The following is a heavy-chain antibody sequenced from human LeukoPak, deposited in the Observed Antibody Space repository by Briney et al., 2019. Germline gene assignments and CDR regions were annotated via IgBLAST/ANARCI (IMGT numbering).Heavy chain of an antibody. V-gene: IGHV3-9*01. CDR3: ARETTDDYGDPGDY. CDR2: ISWNSGSI. CDR1: GFTFDDYA. J-gene: IGHJ4*02. D-gene: IGHD4-17*01. Sequence: QPGRSLRLSCAASGFTFDDYAMHWVRQAPGKGLEWVSGISWNSGSIGYADSVKGRFTISRDNSKNTLYLQMNSLRAEDTAVYYCARETTDDYGDPGDYWGQGTLVTVSS.